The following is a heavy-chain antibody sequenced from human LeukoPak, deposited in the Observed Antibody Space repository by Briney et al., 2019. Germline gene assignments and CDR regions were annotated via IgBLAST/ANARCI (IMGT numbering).Heavy chain of an antibody. CDR2: IYPGDSDT. Sequence: LGESLKISCKASGYSFTNYWIAWVRQMAGKGLEWVGNIYPGDSDTTYSPSFQGRVTTSADKSSNTAFLQWSSLQASDTAIYYCSRPGDSSGYYFGEFDSWGQGTLVTVSS. D-gene: IGHD3-22*01. J-gene: IGHJ4*02. CDR3: SRPGDSSGYYFGEFDS. CDR1: GYSFTNYW. V-gene: IGHV5-51*01.